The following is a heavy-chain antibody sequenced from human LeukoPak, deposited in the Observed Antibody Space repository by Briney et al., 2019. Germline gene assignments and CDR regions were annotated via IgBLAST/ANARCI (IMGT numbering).Heavy chain of an antibody. CDR2: INYSGST. D-gene: IGHD2-15*01. CDR3: ARGVVAATFWFDP. CDR1: GGSVSSTTYY. V-gene: IGHV4-39*07. Sequence: PSETLSLTCTVSGGSVSSTTYYWSWIRQPPGKGLEWIASINYSGSTYYNPSLKSRVTISVDTSKNQFSLKLSSVTAADTAVYYCARGVVAATFWFDPWGQGTLVTVSS. J-gene: IGHJ5*02.